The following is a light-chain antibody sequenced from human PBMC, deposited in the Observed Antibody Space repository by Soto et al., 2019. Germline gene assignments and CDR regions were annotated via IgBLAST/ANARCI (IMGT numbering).Light chain of an antibody. J-gene: IGKJ1*01. CDR1: QSLVHRDGIAY. V-gene: IGKV2-30*02. Sequence: DIVMTQTPLSLSVTPGQPAPISCRSNQSLVHRDGIAYFSWFQQRPGRSPRRLIYKVSNRDSGVPDRFSGSGSGTDFTLKISRVEAEDVGVYYCMQGTHWPRTFGQGTKVDIK. CDR3: MQGTHWPRT. CDR2: KVS.